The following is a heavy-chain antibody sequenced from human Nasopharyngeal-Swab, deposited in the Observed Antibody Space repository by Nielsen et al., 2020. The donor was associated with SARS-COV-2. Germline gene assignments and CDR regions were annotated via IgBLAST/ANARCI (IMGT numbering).Heavy chain of an antibody. V-gene: IGHV3-21*01. J-gene: IGHJ6*02. D-gene: IGHD5-12*01. CDR1: GFTFSSYS. Sequence: GGSLSLSCAASGFTFSSYSMNWVRQAPGKGLEWVSSISSSSSYIYYADSVKGRFTISRDNAKNSLYLQMNSLRAEDTAVYYCAREYKYSGYVNIERGYYYYGMDVWGQGTTVTVSS. CDR3: AREYKYSGYVNIERGYYYYGMDV. CDR2: ISSSSSYI.